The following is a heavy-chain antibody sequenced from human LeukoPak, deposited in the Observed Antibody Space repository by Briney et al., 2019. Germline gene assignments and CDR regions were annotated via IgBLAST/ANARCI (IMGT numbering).Heavy chain of an antibody. J-gene: IGHJ4*02. Sequence: NPSETLSLTCTVSGASVSNYYWSWIRQPAGKGLEWIGRIYNGGSANYNPSLQSRISISVDTSKNQFSLRLKSVPAADTAVYYCARQPIGPYYFDYWGQGTLVTVSS. CDR1: GASVSNYY. D-gene: IGHD1-14*01. CDR3: ARQPIGPYYFDY. V-gene: IGHV4-4*07. CDR2: IYNGGSA.